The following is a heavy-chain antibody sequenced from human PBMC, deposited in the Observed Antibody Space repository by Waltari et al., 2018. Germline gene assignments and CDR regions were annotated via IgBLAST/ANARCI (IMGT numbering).Heavy chain of an antibody. D-gene: IGHD3-10*01. CDR2: ISGRGGRT. V-gene: IGHV3-23*04. Sequence: EVQLVESGGGLVQPGGSLRLSCAASGFTFSSYAMSWVRQAPGKGLEWVSAISGRGGRTYYADSVKGRFTISRDNSKNTLYLQMNSLRAEDTAVYYCAKPYYYGSGSYYLFDYWGQGTLVTVSS. CDR3: AKPYYYGSGSYYLFDY. CDR1: GFTFSSYA. J-gene: IGHJ4*02.